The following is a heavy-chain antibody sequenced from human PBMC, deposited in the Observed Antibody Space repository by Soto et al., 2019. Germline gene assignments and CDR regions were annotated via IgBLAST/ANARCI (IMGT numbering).Heavy chain of an antibody. V-gene: IGHV3-33*01. CDR2: IWYDGSNK. CDR3: ARGSSWDLHYGMDV. J-gene: IGHJ6*02. CDR1: GFTFSSYG. D-gene: IGHD6-13*01. Sequence: QVQLVESGGGVVQPGRSLRLSCAASGFTFSSYGMHWVHQAPGKGLEWVAVIWYDGSNKYYADSVKGRFTISRDNSKNTLYLQMNSLRAEDTAVYYCARGSSWDLHYGMDVWGQGNTVTVSS.